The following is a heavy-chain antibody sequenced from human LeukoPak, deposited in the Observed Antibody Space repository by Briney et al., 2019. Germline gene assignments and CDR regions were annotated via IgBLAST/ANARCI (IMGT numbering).Heavy chain of an antibody. J-gene: IGHJ4*02. Sequence: GGSLRLSCSASGFVFTIYTMYWVRQAPGKGPEYVSTISGSGNGFSIYYADSVKGRFTISRDNSKSILYLQMNGLRSEDTAVYYCVKDFGRIRGTPDSWGQGTLVTVSS. V-gene: IGHV3-64D*06. CDR2: ISGSGNGFSI. CDR1: GFVFTIYT. D-gene: IGHD1-26*01. CDR3: VKDFGRIRGTPDS.